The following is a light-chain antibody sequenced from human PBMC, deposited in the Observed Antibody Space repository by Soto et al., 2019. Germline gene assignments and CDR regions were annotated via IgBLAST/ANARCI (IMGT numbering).Light chain of an antibody. J-gene: IGLJ2*01. CDR3: GTWDSSLSVVV. CDR2: DNN. CDR1: SSNIGNKY. V-gene: IGLV1-51*01. Sequence: QSVLTQPPSVSAAPGQKVTISCSGSSSNIGNKYVSWYQHLPGTAPKLLIYDNNKQPSGIPDRFSGSKSGTSATLGITGLQTGDEADYYCGTWDSSLSVVVFGGGTKLTVL.